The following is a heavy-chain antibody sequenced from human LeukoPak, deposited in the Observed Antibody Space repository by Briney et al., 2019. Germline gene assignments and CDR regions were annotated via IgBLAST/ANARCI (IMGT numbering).Heavy chain of an antibody. CDR2: IIPIFGTT. D-gene: IGHD3-22*01. J-gene: IGHJ4*02. CDR1: EGTFNSYA. V-gene: IGHV1-69*13. CDR3: ARGRFRYYDTSGYYPPFDS. Sequence: SVKVSCKASEGTFNSYAISWVRQAPGQGLEWMGGIIPIFGTTNYAQKLQGRVTITADESTTAAYMELRSLRSEDTAMYYCARGRFRYYDTSGYYPPFDSWGQGTLVTVSS.